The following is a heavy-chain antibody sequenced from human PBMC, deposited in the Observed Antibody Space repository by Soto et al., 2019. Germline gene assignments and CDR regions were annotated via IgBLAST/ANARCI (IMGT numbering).Heavy chain of an antibody. CDR3: ARVAGCSGGSCYLNLDY. Sequence: QVQLVQSGAEVKKPGASVKVSCKASGYTFTSYDINWVRQATGQGLEWMGWMNPNSGNTGYAQKFQGRVTMTRNTSRSTAYMELSSLRSEDTAVYYCARVAGCSGGSCYLNLDYWGQGTLVTVSS. CDR2: MNPNSGNT. V-gene: IGHV1-8*01. D-gene: IGHD2-15*01. CDR1: GYTFTSYD. J-gene: IGHJ4*02.